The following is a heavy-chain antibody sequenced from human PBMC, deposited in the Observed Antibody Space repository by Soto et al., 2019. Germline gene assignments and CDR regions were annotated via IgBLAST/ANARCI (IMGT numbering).Heavy chain of an antibody. V-gene: IGHV1-18*04. CDR2: ISAYNGNT. CDR1: GYTFTSYG. Sequence: ASVKVSCKASGYTFTSYGISWVRQAPGQGLEWMGWISAYNGNTNYAQKLQGRVTMTTDTSTSTAYMELRSLRSDDTATYYCARELAVKNPGEFDSWGQGALVTVSS. CDR3: ARELAVKNPGEFDS. J-gene: IGHJ4*02. D-gene: IGHD3-9*01.